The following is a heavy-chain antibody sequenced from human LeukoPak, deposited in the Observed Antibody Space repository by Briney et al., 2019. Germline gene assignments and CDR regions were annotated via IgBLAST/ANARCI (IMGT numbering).Heavy chain of an antibody. Sequence: GGSLRLSCAASGFTFDDYAMHWVRQAPGKGLEWVSGISWNSGSIGYADSVKGRFTISRDNAKNSLYLHMNSLRAEDMALYYCAIGAEFGELSNFDYWGQGTLVTVSS. V-gene: IGHV3-9*03. CDR2: ISWNSGSI. J-gene: IGHJ4*02. CDR1: GFTFDDYA. CDR3: AIGAEFGELSNFDY. D-gene: IGHD3-10*01.